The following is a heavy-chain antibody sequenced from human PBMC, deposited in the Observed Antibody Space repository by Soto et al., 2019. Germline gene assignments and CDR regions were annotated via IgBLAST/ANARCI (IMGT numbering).Heavy chain of an antibody. CDR2: IIPIFGTA. CDR1: GGTFSSYA. V-gene: IGHV1-69*06. D-gene: IGHD6-19*01. CDR3: ARVAVAGTWLWFDP. Sequence: SVKVSCKASGGTFSSYAISWVRQAPGQGLEWMGGIIPIFGTANYAQKFQGRVTITADKSTSTAYMELSSLRSEDTAVYYCARVAVAGTWLWFDPWGQGTLVTVSS. J-gene: IGHJ5*02.